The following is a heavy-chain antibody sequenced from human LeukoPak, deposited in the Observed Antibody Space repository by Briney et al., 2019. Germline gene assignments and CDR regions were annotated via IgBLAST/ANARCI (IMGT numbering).Heavy chain of an antibody. J-gene: IGHJ4*02. CDR2: IYTSGST. CDR1: GGSIINYY. Sequence: PSGTLSLTCTVSGGSIINYYWSWIRQPAGKGLEWIGRIYTSGSTNYNPSLKSRVTMSVDTSKNQFSLKLSSVTAADTAVYYCARGAYYYDSSAYYYVARDYWGQGTLVTVSS. D-gene: IGHD3-22*01. CDR3: ARGAYYYDSSAYYYVARDY. V-gene: IGHV4-4*07.